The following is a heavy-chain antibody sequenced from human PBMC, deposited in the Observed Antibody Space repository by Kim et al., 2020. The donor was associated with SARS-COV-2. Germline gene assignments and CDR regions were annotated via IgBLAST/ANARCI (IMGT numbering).Heavy chain of an antibody. CDR3: ARTPATVTTVAFDY. V-gene: IGHV3-72*01. Sequence: YAASGRGRFTISRDDSENSLHLQMNSLEIEDTAVYFCARTPATVTTVAFDYWGQGTLVTVSS. J-gene: IGHJ4*02. D-gene: IGHD4-17*01.